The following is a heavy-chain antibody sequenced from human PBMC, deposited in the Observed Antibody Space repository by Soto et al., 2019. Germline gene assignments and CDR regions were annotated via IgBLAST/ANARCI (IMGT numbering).Heavy chain of an antibody. CDR3: AKGVVMDYYYGMDV. V-gene: IGHV3-23*01. J-gene: IGHJ6*02. D-gene: IGHD3-3*01. CDR2: ISGSGGDT. Sequence: GSLRLSCAASKFIFKNYAMTWVRQAPGKGLEWVSTISGSGGDTYYTASVKGRFTVSRDNSKSALFLQMNSLRAEDTALYYCAKGVVMDYYYGMDVWGQGTTVTV. CDR1: KFIFKNYA.